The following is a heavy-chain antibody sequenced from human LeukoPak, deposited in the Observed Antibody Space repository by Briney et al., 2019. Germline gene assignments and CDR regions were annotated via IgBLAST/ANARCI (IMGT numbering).Heavy chain of an antibody. J-gene: IGHJ4*02. CDR1: GYTFTSYY. V-gene: IGHV1-46*01. D-gene: IGHD2-8*01. CDR2: INPSGGST. CDR3: ARDERMVYATPTTYYFDY. Sequence: ASVKVSCKASGYTFTSYYMRWVRQAPGQGLEWMGIINPSGGSTSYAQKFQGRVTMTRDTSTSTVYMELSSLRSEDTAVYYCARDERMVYATPTTYYFDYWGQGTLVTVSS.